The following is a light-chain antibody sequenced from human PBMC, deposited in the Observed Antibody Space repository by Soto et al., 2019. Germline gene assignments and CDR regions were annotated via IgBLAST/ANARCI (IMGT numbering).Light chain of an antibody. V-gene: IGKV3-15*01. CDR2: GAS. J-gene: IGKJ1*01. CDR3: QQYNNCPPT. CDR1: QGVSSN. Sequence: EVLMTQSPATLSVSPGERVTLSCRASQGVSSNLAWYQQRPGQAPRLLIYGASTRATGIPARFRGSGSGTELTLTISSLQSEDFAVYSCQQYNNCPPTFGKRTKVDI.